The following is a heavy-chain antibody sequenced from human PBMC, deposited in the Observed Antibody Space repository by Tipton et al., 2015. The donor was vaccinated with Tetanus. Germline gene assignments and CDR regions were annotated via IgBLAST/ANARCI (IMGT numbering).Heavy chain of an antibody. J-gene: IGHJ6*02. CDR2: IYHTGTT. CDR3: ARDSRLFYAMDV. Sequence: LRLSCTVSGDSISSGNYRYNWIRQLPGKGLEWIGYIYHTGTTYYNPSFKSRVSISVDTSMSQFSLELNSVTAADTAVHYCARDSRLFYAMDVWGQGATVAVSS. CDR1: GDSISSGNYR. D-gene: IGHD6-25*01. V-gene: IGHV4-31*02.